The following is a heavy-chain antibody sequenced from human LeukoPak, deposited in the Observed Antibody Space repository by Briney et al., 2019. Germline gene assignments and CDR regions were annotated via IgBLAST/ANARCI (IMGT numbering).Heavy chain of an antibody. CDR3: AKDAMVVGVSGS. V-gene: IGHV3-23*01. CDR1: GFTVSSNY. CDR2: ISGSGRST. Sequence: GGSLRLSCAASGFTVSSNYMSWVRQAPGRGLEWVSSISGSGRSTYYADSVKGRFTISRDSSKNTLYLQMNSLRAEDTAVCYCAKDAMVVGVSGSWGQGTLVTVSS. J-gene: IGHJ5*02. D-gene: IGHD3-3*01.